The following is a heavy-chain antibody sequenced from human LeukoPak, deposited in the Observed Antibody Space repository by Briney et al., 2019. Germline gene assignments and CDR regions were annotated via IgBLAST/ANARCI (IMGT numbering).Heavy chain of an antibody. V-gene: IGHV4-4*02. D-gene: IGHD3-9*01. Sequence: SETLSLTCAVSRGSISSENWWSWVRQPPGKGLEWIGEIHHSGLTNYHPSLKSRLTISVDTSKNQFSLQLNSVTAADTAVYYCARDPGYNIFTGYFDYWGQGILVSVSS. CDR1: RGSISSENW. CDR2: IHHSGLT. J-gene: IGHJ4*02. CDR3: ARDPGYNIFTGYFDY.